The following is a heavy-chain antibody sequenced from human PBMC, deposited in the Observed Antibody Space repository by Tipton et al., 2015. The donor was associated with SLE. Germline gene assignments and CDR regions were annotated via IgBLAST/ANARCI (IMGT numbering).Heavy chain of an antibody. CDR2: TYRGGTT. Sequence: SLRLSCAASGFTFSSHAMSWVRQAPGKGLEWVSVTYRGGTTYYVDSVRGRFTVSRDDSKSTLSLQMDSLTAEDTAVYYCARDRVVGAEGGGYYLDYWGQGTLITVSS. CDR3: ARDRVVGAEGGGYYLDY. D-gene: IGHD1-26*01. CDR1: GFTFSSHA. J-gene: IGHJ4*02. V-gene: IGHV3-23*03.